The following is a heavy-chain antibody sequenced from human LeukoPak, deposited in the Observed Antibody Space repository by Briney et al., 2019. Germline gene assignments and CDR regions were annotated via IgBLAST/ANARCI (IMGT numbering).Heavy chain of an antibody. V-gene: IGHV4-59*08. D-gene: IGHD1-26*01. CDR2: LSYGEST. J-gene: IGHJ6*03. CDR3: ARRGATQLNYYYYYMDV. CDR1: GVNISSYY. Sequence: PSETLSLTSTVSGVNISSYYWSWQRPPPGQGLECIGYLSYGESTNYNPSLRGRVTISVHTSQNQFSLQLSSVTDADTAVYYCARRGATQLNYYYYYMDVWGKGTTVTVSS.